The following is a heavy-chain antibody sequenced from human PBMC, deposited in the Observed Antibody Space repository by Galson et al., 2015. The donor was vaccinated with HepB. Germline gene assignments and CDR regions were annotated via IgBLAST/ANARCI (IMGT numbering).Heavy chain of an antibody. CDR1: GFTISNSY. J-gene: IGHJ5*02. Sequence: SLRLSCAASGFTISNSYMSWVRQPPGKGLEWVSVIFAAANGGVTHYADSVRGRFTISRDNSKNTLYLQMNSLRAEDTAVYYCAKDSPWNWFDPWGQGTLVTVSS. CDR2: IFAAANGGVT. CDR3: AKDSPWNWFDP. V-gene: IGHV3-66*01.